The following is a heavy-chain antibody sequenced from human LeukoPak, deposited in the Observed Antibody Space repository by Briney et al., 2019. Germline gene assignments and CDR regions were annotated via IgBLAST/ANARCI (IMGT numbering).Heavy chain of an antibody. CDR3: ARDQDYYDSSGYYGPKDY. Sequence: TGGSLRLSCAASGFTFSSYEMNWVRQAPGKGLEWVSYISSSGSTIYYADSVKGRFTISRDNAKNSLYLQMNSLRAEDTAVYYCARDQDYYDSSGYYGPKDYWGQGTLVTVSS. CDR2: ISSSGSTI. V-gene: IGHV3-48*03. CDR1: GFTFSSYE. D-gene: IGHD3-22*01. J-gene: IGHJ4*02.